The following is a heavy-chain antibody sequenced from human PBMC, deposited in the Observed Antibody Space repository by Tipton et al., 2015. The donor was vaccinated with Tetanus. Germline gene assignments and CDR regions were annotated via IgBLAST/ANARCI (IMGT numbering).Heavy chain of an antibody. V-gene: IGHV4-59*01. CDR3: ARANYDFPKKGPFDS. Sequence: TLSLTCAVYGGSFSAYYWNWIRQSPGKGLEWLGYISYSGSTNSNYSLKSRITISQDTSKNQFSLKLTSVTAADTAVYYCARANYDFPKKGPFDSWGQGTQVIVSS. D-gene: IGHD3-3*01. CDR2: ISYSGST. CDR1: GGSFSAYY. J-gene: IGHJ4*02.